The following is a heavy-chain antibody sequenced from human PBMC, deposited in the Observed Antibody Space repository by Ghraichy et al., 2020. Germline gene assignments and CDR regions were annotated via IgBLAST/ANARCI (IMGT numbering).Heavy chain of an antibody. J-gene: IGHJ4*02. CDR1: GFPFSRYG. Sequence: GESLRLSCKASGFPFSRYGFHWVRRAPGKGLEWVAVRSPDKETKFYADSVRGRFTISRDDSRSTLFLRMNNLRPEDTGMYYCARGDDGSPDSWGPGTLVIVSS. V-gene: IGHV3-30*03. D-gene: IGHD1-26*01. CDR2: RSPDKETK. CDR3: ARGDDGSPDS.